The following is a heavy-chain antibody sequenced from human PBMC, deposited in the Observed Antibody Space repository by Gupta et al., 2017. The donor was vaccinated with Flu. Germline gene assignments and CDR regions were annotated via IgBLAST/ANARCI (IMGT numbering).Heavy chain of an antibody. V-gene: IGHV1-69*06. CDR3: ARDHGWRGEYDSGTTRYGFDI. D-gene: IGHD3-10*01. Sequence: QEQLVQSGAEMKKPGSSVKFSCKPSGGTFNNKAFNNYAFNWVRQAPGQGLEWMGGIIPIYDRPNYAQKFQGRVTITADKSTRIAYMEVSSLSSEDTAVYDCARDHGWRGEYDSGTTRYGFDIWGQGTTVAVSS. CDR2: IIPIYDRP. CDR1: GGTFNNKAFNNYA. J-gene: IGHJ3*02.